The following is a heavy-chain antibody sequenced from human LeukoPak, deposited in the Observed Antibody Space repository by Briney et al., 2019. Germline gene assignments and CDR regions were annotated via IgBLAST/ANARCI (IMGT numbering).Heavy chain of an antibody. V-gene: IGHV4-61*02. CDR1: GGSISSGSYY. CDR2: IYTSGST. CDR3: AVSSGYYYVEDYYYYMDV. D-gene: IGHD3-22*01. J-gene: IGHJ6*03. Sequence: PSQTLSLTCTVSGGSISSGSYYWSWLRQPAGKGLEWIGRIYTSGSTNYNPSLKSRVTISVDTSKNQFSLKLSSVTAADTAVYYCAVSSGYYYVEDYYYYMDVWGKGTTVTISS.